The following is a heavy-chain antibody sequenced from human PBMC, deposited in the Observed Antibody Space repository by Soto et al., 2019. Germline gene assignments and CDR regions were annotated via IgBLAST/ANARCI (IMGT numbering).Heavy chain of an antibody. CDR3: AKNGHPPYYYYGLDV. Sequence: QGQLVQSGAEVKKPGASVKVSCKASGYTFTRYGISWVRQAPGQGLEWMGWISGYNGDTKYAQKFKGRVTMNIDTSTNIAFMELRSLTSDDTAVYYCAKNGHPPYYYYGLDVWCQGTTVTVSS. J-gene: IGHJ6*02. CDR2: ISGYNGDT. D-gene: IGHD2-8*01. V-gene: IGHV1-18*01. CDR1: GYTFTRYG.